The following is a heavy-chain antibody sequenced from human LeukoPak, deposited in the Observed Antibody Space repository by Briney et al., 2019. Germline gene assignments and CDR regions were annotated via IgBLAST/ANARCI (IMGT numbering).Heavy chain of an antibody. CDR2: INSHGSST. J-gene: IGHJ4*02. Sequence: GGSPRLSCVASGFTFSSYWMHWVRQAPGKGLVWVSRINSHGSSTTYADSVKGRFTISRDNAKNTLHLQMNSLRAEDTAVYYCARGARGSGTASDYWGQGTLVTVSS. CDR1: GFTFSSYW. D-gene: IGHD3-10*01. V-gene: IGHV3-74*01. CDR3: ARGARGSGTASDY.